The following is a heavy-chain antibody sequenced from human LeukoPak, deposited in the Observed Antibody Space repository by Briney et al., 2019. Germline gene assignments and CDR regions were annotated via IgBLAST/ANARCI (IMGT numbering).Heavy chain of an antibody. D-gene: IGHD2-21*01. Sequence: PSETLSLTCAVYGGFFSGYYWSWIRQPPGKGLEWIGEINHSGSTNYNPSLKSRVTISVDTSKNQFSLKLSSVTAADTAVYYCARGAIDYYFDYWGQGTLVTVSS. CDR1: GGFFSGYY. CDR3: ARGAIDYYFDY. J-gene: IGHJ4*02. V-gene: IGHV4-34*01. CDR2: INHSGST.